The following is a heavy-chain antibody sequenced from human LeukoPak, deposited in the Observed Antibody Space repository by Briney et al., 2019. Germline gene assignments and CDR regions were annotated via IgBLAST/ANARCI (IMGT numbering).Heavy chain of an antibody. CDR1: GGSISSSSYY. CDR2: IYYSGST. J-gene: IGHJ4*02. Sequence: SETLSLTCTVSGGSISSSSYYWGWIRQPPGKGLEWIGSIYYSGSTYYNPSLKSRVTISVDTSKNQFSLKLSSVTAADTAVYFCARHNILTCYYKEWGQGTLVTVSS. V-gene: IGHV4-39*01. CDR3: ARHNILTCYYKE. D-gene: IGHD3-9*01.